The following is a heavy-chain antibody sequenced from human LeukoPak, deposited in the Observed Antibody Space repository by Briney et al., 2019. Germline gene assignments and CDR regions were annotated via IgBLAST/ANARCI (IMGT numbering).Heavy chain of an antibody. CDR2: VYYTGST. D-gene: IGHD3-10*01. Sequence: SETLSLTCSVSGGSIISYYWSWIRQPPGKGLEWIGYVYYTGSTNYNPSLKSRVTISVDTSKNQFSLKLSSVSAADTALYYCARHGEICYGSGNYGWFDPWGQGTLVTVSS. CDR1: GGSIISYY. J-gene: IGHJ5*02. CDR3: ARHGEICYGSGNYGWFDP. V-gene: IGHV4-59*08.